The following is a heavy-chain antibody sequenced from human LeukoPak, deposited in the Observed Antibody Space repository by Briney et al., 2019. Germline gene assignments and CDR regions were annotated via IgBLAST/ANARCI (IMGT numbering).Heavy chain of an antibody. CDR1: GGSFSGYY. CDR3: ARAAYYYDSSGYWGGIRHYFDY. CDR2: INHSGST. D-gene: IGHD3-22*01. J-gene: IGHJ4*02. Sequence: SETLSLTCAVYGGSFSGYYWSWIRQPPGKGLEWIGEINHSGSTNYNPSLKSRVTISVDTSKNQFSLKLSSVTAADTAVYYCARAAYYYDSSGYWGGIRHYFDYWGQGTLVTVSS. V-gene: IGHV4-34*01.